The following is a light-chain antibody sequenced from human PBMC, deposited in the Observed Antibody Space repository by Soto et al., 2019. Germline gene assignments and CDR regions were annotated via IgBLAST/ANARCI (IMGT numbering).Light chain of an antibody. CDR2: DAS. CDR3: QQFNSYPG. CDR1: QGISSA. Sequence: AIQLTKTPSSLSASVGDRVTITCRASQGISSALAWYQQKPGKAPKLLIYDASSLESGVPSRFSGSGSGTDFTLTISSLQPEDFATYYCQQFNSYPGFGGGTKVDIK. J-gene: IGKJ4*01. V-gene: IGKV1-13*02.